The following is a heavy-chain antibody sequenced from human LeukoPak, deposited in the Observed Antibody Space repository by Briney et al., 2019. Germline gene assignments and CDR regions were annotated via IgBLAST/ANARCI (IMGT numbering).Heavy chain of an antibody. D-gene: IGHD3-22*01. Sequence: GASVKVSCKASGYTFTSYYMHWVRQAPGQGLEWMGLINPTGDSTGYAQKFQGRVTMTRDTSTSTVYMELSSLRSEDTAVYYCARGAGTIVVVTSNTWYFDLWGRGTLVTVSS. CDR3: ARGAGTIVVVTSNTWYFDL. V-gene: IGHV1-46*01. J-gene: IGHJ2*01. CDR2: INPTGDST. CDR1: GYTFTSYY.